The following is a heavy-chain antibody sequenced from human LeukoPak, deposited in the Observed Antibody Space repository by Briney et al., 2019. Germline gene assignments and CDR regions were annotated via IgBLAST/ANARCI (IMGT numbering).Heavy chain of an antibody. CDR2: IYYSGST. CDR1: GGSISSYY. CDR3: ARRTDYFDY. V-gene: IGHV4-59*01. Sequence: PSETLSLTCTVSGGSISSYYWSWIRQPPGKGLEWIGYIYYSGSTNYNPSLKSRVTISVDTSKSQFSLKLSSVTAADTAVYYCARRTDYFDYWGQGTLVTVSS. J-gene: IGHJ4*02. D-gene: IGHD1-1*01.